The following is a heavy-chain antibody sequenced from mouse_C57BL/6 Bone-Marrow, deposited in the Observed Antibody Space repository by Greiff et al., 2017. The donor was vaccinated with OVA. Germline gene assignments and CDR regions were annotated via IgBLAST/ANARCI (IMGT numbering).Heavy chain of an antibody. J-gene: IGHJ2*01. CDR3: ARGRGYYDYDGPFDY. CDR1: GYTFTSYW. D-gene: IGHD2-4*01. Sequence: QVQLKQPGAELVKPGASVKMSCKASGYTFTSYWITWVKQRPGQGLEWIGDIYPGSGSTNYNEKFKSKATLTVDTSSSTAYMQLSSLTSEDSAVYYCARGRGYYDYDGPFDYWGQGTTLTVSS. V-gene: IGHV1-55*01. CDR2: IYPGSGST.